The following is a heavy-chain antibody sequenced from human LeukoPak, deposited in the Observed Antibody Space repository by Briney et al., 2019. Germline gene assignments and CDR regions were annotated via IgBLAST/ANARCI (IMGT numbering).Heavy chain of an antibody. CDR3: AKEQNSKGYFDY. J-gene: IGHJ4*02. CDR2: IRGSGGRA. CDR1: GFTFSSYA. D-gene: IGHD4-23*01. Sequence: PGGSLRLSCAASGFTFSSYAMSWVRQAPGKGLEWVSAIRGSGGRAYYADSVKGRFTISRDNSKNTLYLQMNSLRAEDTAVYYCAKEQNSKGYFDYWGQGTLVTVSS. V-gene: IGHV3-23*01.